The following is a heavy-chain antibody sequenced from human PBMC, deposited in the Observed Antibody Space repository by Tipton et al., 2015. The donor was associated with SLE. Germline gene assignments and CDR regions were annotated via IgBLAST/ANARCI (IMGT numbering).Heavy chain of an antibody. Sequence: SLRLSCAASGFTFSSYEMNWVRQAPGKGLEWVSYISSSGSTIYYADSVKGRFTISRDNAKDSLYLQMNRVRSEDTALYYCVKSVVVSGAIPEAFDIWGQGTMVTVAP. D-gene: IGHD2-15*01. V-gene: IGHV3-48*03. CDR2: ISSSGSTI. CDR3: VKSVVVSGAIPEAFDI. CDR1: GFTFSSYE. J-gene: IGHJ3*02.